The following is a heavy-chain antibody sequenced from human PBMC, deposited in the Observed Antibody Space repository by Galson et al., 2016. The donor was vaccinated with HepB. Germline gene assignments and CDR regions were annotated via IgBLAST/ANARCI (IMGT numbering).Heavy chain of an antibody. CDR1: GFSFSTSG. CDR2: ITASGATT. J-gene: IGHJ4*02. CDR3: GKHEGFDY. V-gene: IGHV3-23*01. Sequence: SLRLSCAASGFSFSTSGMSWVRQTPGRGLEWVSGITASGATTHYADSVKGRFTISRDNSKNPLYLYMNSLRAEDTAVYYCGKHEGFDYWGQGALVTVSS.